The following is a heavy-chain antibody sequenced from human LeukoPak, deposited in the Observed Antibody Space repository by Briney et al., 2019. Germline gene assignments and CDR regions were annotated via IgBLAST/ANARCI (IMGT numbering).Heavy chain of an antibody. CDR3: ARDFIVVVPHYYYYMDV. Sequence: ASVKVSCKVSGYTLTELSMHWVRQAPGQGLEWMGWISAYNGNTNYAQKLQGRVTMTTDTSTSTAYMELRSLRSDDTAVYYCARDFIVVVPHYYYYMDVWGKGTTVTVSS. CDR2: ISAYNGNT. CDR1: GYTLTELS. J-gene: IGHJ6*03. V-gene: IGHV1-18*01. D-gene: IGHD2-2*01.